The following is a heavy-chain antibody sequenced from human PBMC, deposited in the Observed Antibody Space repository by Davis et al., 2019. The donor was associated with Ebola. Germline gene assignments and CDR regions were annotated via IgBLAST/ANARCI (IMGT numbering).Heavy chain of an antibody. D-gene: IGHD2-2*01. J-gene: IGHJ6*02. Sequence: GGSLRLSCAASGFTFSSYSMNWVRQAPGKGLEWVSYISSSSSTIYYADSVKGRFTISRDNAKNSLYLQMNSLRDEDTAVYYCARDEVVLPAAIGMDVWGQGTTVTVSS. CDR3: ARDEVVLPAAIGMDV. CDR1: GFTFSSYS. CDR2: ISSSSSTI. V-gene: IGHV3-48*02.